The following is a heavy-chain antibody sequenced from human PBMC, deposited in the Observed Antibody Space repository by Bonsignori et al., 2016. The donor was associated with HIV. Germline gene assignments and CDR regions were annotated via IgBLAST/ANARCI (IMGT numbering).Heavy chain of an antibody. CDR3: ARVSTVVVPAAMDV. CDR2: IIPIFGTA. Sequence: WVRQAPGQGLEWMGGIIPIFGTANYAQKFQGRVTITADESTSTAYMELSSLRSEDTAVYYCARVSTVVVPAAMDVWGKGTTVTVSS. J-gene: IGHJ6*04. V-gene: IGHV1-69*01. D-gene: IGHD2-2*01.